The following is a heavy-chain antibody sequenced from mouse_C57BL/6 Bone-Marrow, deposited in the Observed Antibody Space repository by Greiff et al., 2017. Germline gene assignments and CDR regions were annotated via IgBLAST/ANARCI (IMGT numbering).Heavy chain of an antibody. CDR2: MHPNGGSP. J-gene: IGHJ4*01. Sequence: QVQLQQPGAELVKPGASVKLSCKASGYTFTNYWMHWVKQRPGQGLEWIGMMHPNGGSPDYNEKFKSETTLSVDKSSRTAYMELRSLTSEDSAVYYCARSYDYADYTMDYWGQGTSVTVSS. CDR3: ARSYDYADYTMDY. D-gene: IGHD2-4*01. V-gene: IGHV1-64*01. CDR1: GYTFTNYW.